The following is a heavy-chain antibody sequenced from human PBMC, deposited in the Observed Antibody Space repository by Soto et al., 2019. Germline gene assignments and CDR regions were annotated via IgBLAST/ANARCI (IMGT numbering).Heavy chain of an antibody. J-gene: IGHJ4*02. Sequence: PGGSLRLSCAASGFTFSSYAMSWVRQAPGKGLEWVSAISGSGGSTYYADSVKGRFTISRDNSKNTLYLQMNSLRAEDTAVYYCAEPRGITIFGVVPNFDYWGQGTLVTVSS. CDR3: AEPRGITIFGVVPNFDY. D-gene: IGHD3-3*01. CDR1: GFTFSSYA. CDR2: ISGSGGST. V-gene: IGHV3-23*01.